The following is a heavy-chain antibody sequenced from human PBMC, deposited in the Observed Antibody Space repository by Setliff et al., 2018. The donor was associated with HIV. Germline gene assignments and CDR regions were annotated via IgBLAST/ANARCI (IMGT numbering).Heavy chain of an antibody. V-gene: IGHV4-4*07. CDR3: ARDNSYYYGSGSHYWYGMDV. Sequence: SETLSLTCLVSGDSMIPHYWSWIRQPAGKGLEWIGRLHLSGDTNYNPSLKSRVTMSIDTSKNQFSLKLSSVTAADTAVYYCARDNSYYYGSGSHYWYGMDVWGQGTTVTVSS. CDR2: LHLSGDT. D-gene: IGHD3-10*01. J-gene: IGHJ6*01. CDR1: GDSMIPHY.